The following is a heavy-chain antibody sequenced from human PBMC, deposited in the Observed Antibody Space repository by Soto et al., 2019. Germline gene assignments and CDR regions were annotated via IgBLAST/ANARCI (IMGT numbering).Heavy chain of an antibody. Sequence: TVAYGTSGHLGYRCSMISQHPGKGLEWMGYIYDSGSTYDNPSLKSRVTISVDTSKNQSSLKLSSVTAADTAVYYCARESLERLWYYSYGMAVWVQGTTVTGFS. CDR3: ARESLERLWYYSYGMAV. D-gene: IGHD1-1*01. CDR1: YGTSGHLGYR. J-gene: IGHJ6*02. V-gene: IGHV4-31*02. CDR2: IYDSGST.